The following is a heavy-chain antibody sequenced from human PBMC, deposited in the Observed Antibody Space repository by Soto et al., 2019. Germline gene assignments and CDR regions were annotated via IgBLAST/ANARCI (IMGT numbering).Heavy chain of an antibody. CDR1: GGPISSGGYS. CDR3: ARTPDI. Sequence: SETLSLTCAVSGGPISSGGYSWSWIRQPPGKGLEWIGYIYHSGSTYYNPSLKSRVTISVDRSKNQFSLKLSSVTAADTAVYYCARTPDIWGQGTMVTVS. CDR2: IYHSGST. V-gene: IGHV4-30-2*01. J-gene: IGHJ3*02.